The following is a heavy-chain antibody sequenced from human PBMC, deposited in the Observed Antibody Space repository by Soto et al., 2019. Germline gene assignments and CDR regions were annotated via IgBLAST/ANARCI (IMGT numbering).Heavy chain of an antibody. CDR2: ISGSGSNP. Sequence: GGSLRLSCAASGFTFSSYAMSWVRQAPGQGLEWVSAISGSGSNPYYADSVKGRFTISRDNSKNTLYLQMNSLRAEDTALYYYAKAGTRTIRAVLALWGKGTLVPVS. V-gene: IGHV3-23*01. CDR3: AKAGTRTIRAVLAL. J-gene: IGHJ4*02. CDR1: GFTFSSYA. D-gene: IGHD1-1*01.